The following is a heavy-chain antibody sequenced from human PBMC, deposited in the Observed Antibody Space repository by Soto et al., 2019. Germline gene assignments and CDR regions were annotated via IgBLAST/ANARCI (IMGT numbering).Heavy chain of an antibody. J-gene: IGHJ4*02. CDR3: AALGVNFDH. Sequence: SVKVSCKASGFTFTSSAVQWVRQARGQRLEWIGWIGVGSGNRHYAQKFQERVTITRDMSTNTAHMELSSLRSEDTAVYYCAALGVNFDHWGQGTLVTVSS. V-gene: IGHV1-58*01. CDR1: GFTFTSSA. CDR2: IGVGSGNR. D-gene: IGHD2-8*01.